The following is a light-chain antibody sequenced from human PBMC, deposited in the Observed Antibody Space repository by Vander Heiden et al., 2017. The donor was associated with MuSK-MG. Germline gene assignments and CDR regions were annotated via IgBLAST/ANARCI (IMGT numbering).Light chain of an antibody. CDR2: DAS. V-gene: IGKV1-5*01. CDR1: QSIDSW. CDR3: QQESSYPWT. J-gene: IGKJ1*01. Sequence: DIQMTQSPSTLSAYVGDRVTITCRASQSIDSWLAWYQQKPGKAPKLLIYDASSLETGVPSRFSGSGSGTEFTLTISSLQPDDFATYSCQQESSYPWTFGQGTKVEIK.